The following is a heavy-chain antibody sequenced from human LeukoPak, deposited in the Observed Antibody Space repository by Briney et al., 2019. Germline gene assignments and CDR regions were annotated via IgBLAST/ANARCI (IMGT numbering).Heavy chain of an antibody. J-gene: IGHJ5*02. D-gene: IGHD2-2*01. CDR3: AGGGGDIVVPAAIPPDSINYTGFEGGGATNWFDP. CDR2: INPNSGGT. Sequence: ASVKVSCKASGYTFTGYYMHWVRQAPGQGLEWMGWINPNSGGTNYAQKFQGRVTMTRDTSISTAYMELSRLRSDDTAVYYCAGGGGDIVVPAAIPPDSINYTGFEGGGATNWFDPWGQGTLVTVSS. CDR1: GYTFTGYY. V-gene: IGHV1-2*02.